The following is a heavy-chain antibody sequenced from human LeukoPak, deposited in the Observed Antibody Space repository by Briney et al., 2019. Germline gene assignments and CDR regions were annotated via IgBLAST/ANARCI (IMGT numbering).Heavy chain of an antibody. J-gene: IGHJ4*02. D-gene: IGHD6-19*01. CDR3: ARHGPRIAVAGMSHGFDY. CDR2: IYYSGST. CDR1: GGSISSSSYY. V-gene: IGHV4-39*01. Sequence: PSETLSLTCTVSGGSISSSSYYWGWIRQPPGKGLEWIGSIYYSGSTYYNPSLKSRVTISVDTSKNQFSLKLSSVTAADTAVYYCARHGPRIAVAGMSHGFDYWGQGTLVTVSS.